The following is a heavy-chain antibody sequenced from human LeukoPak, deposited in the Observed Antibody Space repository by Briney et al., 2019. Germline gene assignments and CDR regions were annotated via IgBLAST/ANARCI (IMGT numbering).Heavy chain of an antibody. CDR1: GYTFTSYY. CDR2: INPSGGST. V-gene: IGHV1-46*01. CDR3: ARAGSCTNGVCYFDY. Sequence: ASVKVSCKASGYTFTSYYIHWVRQAPGQGLEWMGIINPSGGSTSYAQKFQGRVTMTRDMSTSTVYMELSSLRSEDTAVYYCARAGSCTNGVCYFDYWGQGTLVTVSS. J-gene: IGHJ4*02. D-gene: IGHD2-8*01.